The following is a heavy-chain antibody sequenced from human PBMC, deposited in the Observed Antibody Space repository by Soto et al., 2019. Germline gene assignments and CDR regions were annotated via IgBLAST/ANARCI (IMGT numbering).Heavy chain of an antibody. CDR2: INSGGSST. Sequence: EVQLVESGGGLVQPGGSLRLSCAASGFTFSSYWMHWVRQAPGKGLVWVSRINSGGSSTSYADSVKGQFTISRDNAKNTQYMHMNRLRADDTAMYYCARDPGLQNYDIVTRRYYYYDYMDVWGKGTTVTVSS. J-gene: IGHJ6*03. CDR3: ARDPGLQNYDIVTRRYYYYDYMDV. CDR1: GFTFSSYW. D-gene: IGHD3-9*01. V-gene: IGHV3-74*01.